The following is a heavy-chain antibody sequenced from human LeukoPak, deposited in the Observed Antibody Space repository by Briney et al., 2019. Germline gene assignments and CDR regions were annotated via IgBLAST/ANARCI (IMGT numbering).Heavy chain of an antibody. CDR1: GFTFSSYG. CDR2: IWYDGSNK. V-gene: IGHV3-33*01. CDR3: ARIYGSGSSKYDNFDY. Sequence: GRSLRLSCAASGFTFSSYGMHWVRQAPGKGLEWVAVIWYDGSNKYYADSVRGRFTISRDNSKNTLYLQMNSLRAEDTAVYYCARIYGSGSSKYDNFDYWGQGTLVTVSS. J-gene: IGHJ4*02. D-gene: IGHD3-10*01.